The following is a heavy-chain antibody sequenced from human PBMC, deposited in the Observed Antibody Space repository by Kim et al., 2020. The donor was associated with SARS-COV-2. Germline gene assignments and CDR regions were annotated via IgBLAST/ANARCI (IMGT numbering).Heavy chain of an antibody. CDR2: IYYSGST. D-gene: IGHD2-2*01. CDR3: ARLLAGSIVVVPAATSEKWVLELRSDYFDY. CDR1: GGSISSSSYY. J-gene: IGHJ4*02. V-gene: IGHV4-39*01. Sequence: SETLSLTCTVSGGSISSSSYYWGWIRQPPGKGLEWIGSIYYSGSTYYNPSLKSRVTISVDTSKNQFSLKLSSVTAADTAVYYCARLLAGSIVVVPAATSEKWVLELRSDYFDYWGQGTLVTVSS.